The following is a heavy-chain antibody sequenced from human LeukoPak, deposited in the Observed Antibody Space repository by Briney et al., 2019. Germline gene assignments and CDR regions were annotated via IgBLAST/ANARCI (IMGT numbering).Heavy chain of an antibody. V-gene: IGHV1-24*01. CDR2: FDPENGKT. CDR1: GHTLSDLS. D-gene: IGHD6-13*01. J-gene: IGHJ4*02. CDR3: GTKRWAAAGPIDF. Sequence: ASVKLSCKVSGHTLSDLSMHWVRHAPGPGHGRMGGFDPENGKTVYAKKFQGRVTLTEDTSRDTGYMEVSSLRSEDTAVYYCGTKRWAAAGPIDFWGQGTLVTVSS.